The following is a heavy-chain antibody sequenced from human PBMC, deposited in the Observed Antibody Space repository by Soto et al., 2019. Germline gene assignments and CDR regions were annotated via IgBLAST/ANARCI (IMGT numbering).Heavy chain of an antibody. CDR3: ARSLGNIITVTTNYYYYGMDV. CDR2: ISYDGSNK. V-gene: IGHV3-30-3*01. J-gene: IGHJ6*02. Sequence: GGSLRLSCAASGFTFSSYAMHWVRQAPGKGLEWVAVISYDGSNKYYADSVKGRFTISRDNSKNTLYLQMNSLRAEDTAVYYCARSLGNIITVTTNYYYYGMDVWGQGTTVTVSS. CDR1: GFTFSSYA. D-gene: IGHD4-4*01.